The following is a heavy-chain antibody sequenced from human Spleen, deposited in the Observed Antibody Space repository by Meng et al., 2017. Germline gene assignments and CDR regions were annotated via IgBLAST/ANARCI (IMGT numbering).Heavy chain of an antibody. CDR2: INHSGST. Sequence: SETLSLTCAVYGGSFSGYYWSWIRQPPGKGLEWIGEINHSGSTNHNPSLKRQVTISVDTSKNQSSLKLSSVTAADTALYYCARGQIVGATHSNQFDTWGQGTLVTVSS. J-gene: IGHJ5*02. CDR1: GGSFSGYY. V-gene: IGHV4-34*01. CDR3: ARGQIVGATHSNQFDT. D-gene: IGHD1-26*01.